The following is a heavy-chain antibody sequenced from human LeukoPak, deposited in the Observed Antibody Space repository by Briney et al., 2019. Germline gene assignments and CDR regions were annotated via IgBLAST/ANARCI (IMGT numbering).Heavy chain of an antibody. J-gene: IGHJ4*02. CDR2: INHSGST. V-gene: IGHV4-34*01. CDR1: GGSFSGYY. Sequence: PSETLSLTCAVYGGSFSGYYWSWIRQPPGKGLEWIGEINHSGSTNYNPSLKSRVTISVDTSKNQFSLKLSSVTTADTAVYYCARCWDYWGQGTLVTVSS. CDR3: ARCWDY.